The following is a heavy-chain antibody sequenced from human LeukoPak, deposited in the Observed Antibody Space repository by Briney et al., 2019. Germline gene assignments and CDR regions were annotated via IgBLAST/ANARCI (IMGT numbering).Heavy chain of an antibody. J-gene: IGHJ4*02. CDR3: AREREEGFDY. Sequence: GGSLRLSCAASGFTFSSYAMSWVRQAPGKGLEGVSSIGGSSTSIYYADSVKGRFTISRDNAKNSLYLQMNSLRAEDTAVYYCAREREEGFDYWGQGTLVTVSS. V-gene: IGHV3-21*01. CDR1: GFTFSSYA. CDR2: IGGSSTSI.